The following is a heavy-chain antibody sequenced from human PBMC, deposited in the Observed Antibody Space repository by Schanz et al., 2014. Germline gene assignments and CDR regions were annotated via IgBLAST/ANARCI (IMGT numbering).Heavy chain of an antibody. CDR1: GFTLSSYA. D-gene: IGHD2-15*01. J-gene: IGHJ4*02. Sequence: QVQLVESGGGVVQPGRSLRLSCAAYGFTLSSYAMHWVRQAPGKGLEWVAVISDDGSNKYYADSVKGRFTISRDKSKNTLYLQMNTLRAEDTAVYYCARDRGYCSGGSCLAFDYWGQGTLVTVSS. CDR2: ISDDGSNK. CDR3: ARDRGYCSGGSCLAFDY. V-gene: IGHV3-30-3*01.